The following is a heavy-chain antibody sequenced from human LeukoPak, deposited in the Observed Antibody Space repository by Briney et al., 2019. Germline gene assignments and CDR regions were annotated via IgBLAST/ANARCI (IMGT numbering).Heavy chain of an antibody. J-gene: IGHJ3*02. CDR3: ARLCYYGSGSYGFHAFDI. CDR2: IYYSGST. V-gene: IGHV4-39*01. CDR1: GGSISSSSYY. D-gene: IGHD3-10*01. Sequence: SETLSLTCTVSGGSISSSSYYWGGFRHPPGRGLGWIGGIYYSGSTYYNPSLKSRVTISVDTSKNQFSLKLSSVTAADTAVYYCARLCYYGSGSYGFHAFDIWGQGTMVTVSS.